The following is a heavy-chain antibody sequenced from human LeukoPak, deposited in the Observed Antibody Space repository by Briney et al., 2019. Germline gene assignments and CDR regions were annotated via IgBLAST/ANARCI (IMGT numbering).Heavy chain of an antibody. V-gene: IGHV3-30*02. CDR1: GFTFSSHG. Sequence: SGGSLRLSCAASGFTFSSHGMHWVRQAPGKGLEWVAFIRYDGSNKYYADSVKGRFTISRDNSKNTLYLQMDSLRAEDTAVYYCAKDLVVVVPALFDYWGQRTLVTVSS. CDR3: AKDLVVVVPALFDY. CDR2: IRYDGSNK. J-gene: IGHJ4*02. D-gene: IGHD2-2*01.